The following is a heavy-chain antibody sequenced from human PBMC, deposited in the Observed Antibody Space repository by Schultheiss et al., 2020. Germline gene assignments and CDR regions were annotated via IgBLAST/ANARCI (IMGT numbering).Heavy chain of an antibody. CDR3: ARGGRDGYKFDY. CDR1: GFTFSSYS. D-gene: IGHD5-24*01. V-gene: IGHV3-21*01. J-gene: IGHJ4*02. Sequence: GESLKISCAASGFTFSSYSMNWVRQAPGKGLEWVSSISSSSSYIYYADSVKGRFTISRDNAKNSLYLQMNSLRAEDTAVYYCARGGRDGYKFDYWGQGTLVTVSS. CDR2: ISSSSSYI.